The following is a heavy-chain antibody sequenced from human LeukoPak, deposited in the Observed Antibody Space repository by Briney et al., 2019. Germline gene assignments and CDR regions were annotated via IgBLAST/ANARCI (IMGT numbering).Heavy chain of an antibody. D-gene: IGHD3-10*01. Sequence: ASVKVSCKASGYTFTGYYMHWVRQAPGQGLEWMGWINPNSGGTNYAQKFQGRVTMTRDTSIGTAYMELSRLRSDDTAVYYCARAVVRGVITPYYYYGMDVWGQGTTVTVSS. CDR3: ARAVVRGVITPYYYYGMDV. CDR2: INPNSGGT. V-gene: IGHV1-2*02. CDR1: GYTFTGYY. J-gene: IGHJ6*02.